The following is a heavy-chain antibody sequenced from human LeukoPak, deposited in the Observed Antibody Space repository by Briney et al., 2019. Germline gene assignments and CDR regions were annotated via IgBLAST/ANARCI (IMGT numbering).Heavy chain of an antibody. CDR2: TKQDGSEK. D-gene: IGHD1-7*01. CDR3: VGWGISGITNH. Sequence: GGSLRLSCAASELTSSTSWLSWVRQAPGKGLEWVAQTKQDGSEKYYVDSVKGRFTTSRDKNSLFLQMNSVRAEDTAVYYCVGWGISGITNHWGQGSLVTVSS. V-gene: IGHV3-7*01. J-gene: IGHJ4*02. CDR1: ELTSSTSW.